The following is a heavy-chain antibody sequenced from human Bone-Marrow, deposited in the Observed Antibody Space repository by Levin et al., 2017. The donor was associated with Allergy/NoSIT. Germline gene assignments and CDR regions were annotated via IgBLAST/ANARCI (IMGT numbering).Heavy chain of an antibody. CDR2: IKQDGSEK. D-gene: IGHD3-10*01. Sequence: LSLTCAASGFTFSSYWMSWVRQAPGKGLEWVANIKQDGSEKYYVDSVKGRFTISRDNAKNSLYLQMNSLRAEDTAVYYCARDFYYGSGGYSSYYYGMDVWGQGTTVTVSS. V-gene: IGHV3-7*01. CDR3: ARDFYYGSGGYSSYYYGMDV. CDR1: GFTFSSYW. J-gene: IGHJ6*02.